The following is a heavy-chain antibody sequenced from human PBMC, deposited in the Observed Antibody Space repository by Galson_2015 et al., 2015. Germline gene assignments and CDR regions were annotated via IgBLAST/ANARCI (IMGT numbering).Heavy chain of an antibody. D-gene: IGHD2/OR15-2a*01. J-gene: IGHJ4*02. V-gene: IGHV3-11*01. Sequence: SLRLSCAASGFTFSDYYMSWIRQAPGKGLGWVSYIGSSGSAISYADSVKGRVTISRDNAQNSLYLQITSLRVEDTAVYYCARRGTSKYFDSWGQGTLITVSS. CDR2: IGSSGSAI. CDR3: ARRGTSKYFDS. CDR1: GFTFSDYY.